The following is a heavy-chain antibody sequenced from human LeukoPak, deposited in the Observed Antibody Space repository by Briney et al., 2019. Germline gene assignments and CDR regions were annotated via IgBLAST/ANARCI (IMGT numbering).Heavy chain of an antibody. D-gene: IGHD3-3*01. V-gene: IGHV4-61*02. Sequence: PSETLSLTCTVSGGSISSGSYYWSWIRQPAGKGLEWIGRIYTSGSTNYNPSLKSRVTISVDTSKNRFSLKLSSVTAADTAVYYCARDSFWIPSHSDSGDPIWGQGTMVTVSS. CDR1: GGSISSGSYY. J-gene: IGHJ3*02. CDR2: IYTSGST. CDR3: ARDSFWIPSHSDSGDPI.